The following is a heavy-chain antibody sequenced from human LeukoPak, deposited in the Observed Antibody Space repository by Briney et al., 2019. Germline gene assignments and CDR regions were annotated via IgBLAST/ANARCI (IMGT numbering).Heavy chain of an antibody. Sequence: SETLSLTCTVSGGSISSYYWSWIRQPPGKGLEWIGYIYYSGSTNYNPSLKSRVTISVDTSKNQFSLKLSSVTAADTAVYYCARDETGLDYWGQGTLVTVSS. CDR2: IYYSGST. V-gene: IGHV4-59*01. CDR1: GGSISSYY. CDR3: ARDETGLDY. D-gene: IGHD7-27*01. J-gene: IGHJ4*02.